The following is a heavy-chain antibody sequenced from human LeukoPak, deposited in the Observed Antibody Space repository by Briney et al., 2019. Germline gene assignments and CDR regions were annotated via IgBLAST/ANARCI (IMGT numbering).Heavy chain of an antibody. CDR3: ARGTMMVGP. CDR2: IYYTGST. D-gene: IGHD3-22*01. V-gene: IGHV4-59*01. Sequence: SETLSLTCTVSGGSISGYYWSWIRQPPGKGREWMGNIYYTGSTNYNPSLKRRVTISVHTSKNQFSLKLSSVTAADTAVYYCARGTMMVGPWGQGTLVTVSS. J-gene: IGHJ5*02. CDR1: GGSISGYY.